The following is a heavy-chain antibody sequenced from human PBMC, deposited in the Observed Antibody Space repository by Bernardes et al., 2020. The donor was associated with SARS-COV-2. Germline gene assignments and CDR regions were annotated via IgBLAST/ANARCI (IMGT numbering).Heavy chain of an antibody. V-gene: IGHV3-23*01. D-gene: IGHD3-3*01. CDR1: GFTFSSYA. Sequence: GGSLRLSCAASGFTFSSYAMSWVRQAPGKGLEWVSAISGSGGSTYYADSVKGRFTISRDNSKNTLYLQMNSLRAEDTAVYYCAKTKYYDFWSGYYFDYWGQGTLVTVSS. CDR2: ISGSGGST. J-gene: IGHJ4*02. CDR3: AKTKYYDFWSGYYFDY.